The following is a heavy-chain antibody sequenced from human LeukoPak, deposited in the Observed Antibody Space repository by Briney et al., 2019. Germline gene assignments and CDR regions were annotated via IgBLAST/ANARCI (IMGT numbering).Heavy chain of an antibody. CDR2: IGISSGNT. Sequence: GGSLRLSCAASGFRFSDYSMNWFRQAPGKGREWISYIGISSGNTNYADSVKGRFTISGDKAKNSLYLQMNSLRVEDTAVYYCARDYKYAFDNWGQGTLVTVSS. D-gene: IGHD5-24*01. V-gene: IGHV3-48*01. CDR3: ARDYKYAFDN. CDR1: GFRFSDYS. J-gene: IGHJ4*02.